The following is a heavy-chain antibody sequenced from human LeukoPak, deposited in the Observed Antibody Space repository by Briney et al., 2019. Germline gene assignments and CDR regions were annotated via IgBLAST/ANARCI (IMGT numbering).Heavy chain of an antibody. D-gene: IGHD3-22*01. CDR3: TKGSYYDNSGRAYFDY. CDR1: GFTFTSYA. V-gene: IGHV3-23*01. Sequence: GGSLRLSCAASGFTFTSYAMNWVRQAPGKGREWVSVISASGATTDYADSVKGRFTISRDNSKNTLYLQMNSLRAEDTAVYYCTKGSYYDNSGRAYFDYWGQGTLVTVSS. CDR2: ISASGATT. J-gene: IGHJ4*02.